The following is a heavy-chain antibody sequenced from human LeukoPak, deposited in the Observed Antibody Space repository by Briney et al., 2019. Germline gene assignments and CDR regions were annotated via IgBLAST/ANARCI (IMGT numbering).Heavy chain of an antibody. J-gene: IGHJ4*02. V-gene: IGHV3-66*01. CDR2: IYSGGST. Sequence: PGGSLRLSCAASGFTLSSNYMSWVRQAPGQGLEWVSVIYSGGSTYYADSVKGRFTISRDNSKNTLYLQMNSLRAEDTAVYYCARDRYCSGGSCYGGGQGTLVTVSS. D-gene: IGHD2-15*01. CDR3: ARDRYCSGGSCYG. CDR1: GFTLSSNY.